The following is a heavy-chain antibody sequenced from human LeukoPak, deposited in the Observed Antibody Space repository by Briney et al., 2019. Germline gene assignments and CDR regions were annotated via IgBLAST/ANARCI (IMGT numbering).Heavy chain of an antibody. V-gene: IGHV3-33*01. J-gene: IGHJ6*02. CDR1: GFTFSSYG. CDR2: IWYDGSNK. D-gene: IGHD3-9*01. CDR3: ARDQKRYFDWFRPDILYYYGMDV. Sequence: PGGSLRLSCAASGFTFSSYGMHWVRQAPSKGLEWVAVIWYDGSNKYYADSVKGRFTISRDNSKNTLYPQMNSLRAEDTAVYYCARDQKRYFDWFRPDILYYYGMDVWGQGTTVTVSS.